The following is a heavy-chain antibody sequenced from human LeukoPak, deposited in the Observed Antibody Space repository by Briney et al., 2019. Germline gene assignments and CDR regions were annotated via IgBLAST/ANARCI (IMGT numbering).Heavy chain of an antibody. Sequence: PGGSLRLSCAASGFTFSSYGMHWVRQAPGKGLEWVAFIRYDGSNKYYADSVKGRFTISRDNSKNTLYLQMNSLRAEDTAVYYCANSRGYSGYETPDYWGQGTLVTVSS. CDR3: ANSRGYSGYETPDY. CDR2: IRYDGSNK. J-gene: IGHJ4*02. D-gene: IGHD5-12*01. V-gene: IGHV3-30*02. CDR1: GFTFSSYG.